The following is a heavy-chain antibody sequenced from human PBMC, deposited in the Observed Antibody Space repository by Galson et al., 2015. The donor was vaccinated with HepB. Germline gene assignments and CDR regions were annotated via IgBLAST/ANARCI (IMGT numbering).Heavy chain of an antibody. J-gene: IGHJ6*02. V-gene: IGHV3-23*01. CDR1: GFSFSNYD. CDR3: GKEIVV. Sequence: SLRLSCAASGFSFSNYDMNWVRQAPGKGLEWVSSINSNGGITFYADSVRGRFTISRDNSKNTPYLQMNSLRAEDTAIYFCGKEIVVWGQGTTVTVSS. D-gene: IGHD2-15*01. CDR2: INSNGGIT.